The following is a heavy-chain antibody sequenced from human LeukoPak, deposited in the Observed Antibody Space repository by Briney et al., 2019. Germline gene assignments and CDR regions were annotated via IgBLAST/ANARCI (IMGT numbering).Heavy chain of an antibody. J-gene: IGHJ6*03. Sequence: SETLSLTCTVSGGSIIRNYWRWIRQSAGTGLEWIGRIYGSGITDYNPSLKSRVTMSLDTSRKQFSLRLTSVTAADTAVYYCARLKFYDSTGYSPGYYMDGGGKGTTVSVFS. CDR3: ARLKFYDSTGYSPGYYMDG. D-gene: IGHD3-22*01. V-gene: IGHV4-4*07. CDR2: IYGSGIT. CDR1: GGSIIRNY.